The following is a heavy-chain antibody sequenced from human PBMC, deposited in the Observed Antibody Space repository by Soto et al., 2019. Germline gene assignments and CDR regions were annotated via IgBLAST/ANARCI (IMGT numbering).Heavy chain of an antibody. CDR3: ARDQEPSTLYYDYYYMDV. CDR2: INPSGGST. J-gene: IGHJ6*03. CDR1: GYTFTSYY. V-gene: IGHV1-46*03. Sequence: QVQLVQSGAVVKKPGASVTVSCTASGYTFTSYYIHWVRQAPGQGLEWMGIINPSGGSTSYAQKFQGRVTMTRDTSTSTVYMEVSGLRSEDTAVYYCARDQEPSTLYYDYYYMDVWGKGTTVTVSS.